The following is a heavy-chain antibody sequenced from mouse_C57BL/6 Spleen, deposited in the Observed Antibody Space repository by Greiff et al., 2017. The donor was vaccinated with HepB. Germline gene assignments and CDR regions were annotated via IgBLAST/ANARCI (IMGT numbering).Heavy chain of an antibody. CDR1: GYAFSSYW. CDR2: IYPGDGDT. CDR3: ARWHYYGSSY. Sequence: VKLQESGAELVKPGASVKISCKASGYAFSSYWMNWVKQRPGKGLEWIGQIYPGDGDTNYNGKFKGKATLTADKSSSTAYMKLSSLTSEDSAVYFCARWHYYGSSYWGKGTTLTVSS. D-gene: IGHD1-1*01. J-gene: IGHJ2*01. V-gene: IGHV1-80*01.